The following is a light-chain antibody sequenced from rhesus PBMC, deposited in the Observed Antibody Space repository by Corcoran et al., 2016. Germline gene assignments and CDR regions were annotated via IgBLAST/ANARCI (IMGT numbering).Light chain of an antibody. CDR1: QSVSSS. J-gene: IGKJ1*01. Sequence: EIVLTQSPATLSLSPGERATLSCRASQSVSSSLAWYQQKPGQAPRVLIYAASSRATGIPDRFSGSGSGTDCTLTISSLEPEDVGVYYCQQYRNGPTFGQGTKVEIK. CDR3: QQYRNGPT. V-gene: IGKV3-42*02. CDR2: AAS.